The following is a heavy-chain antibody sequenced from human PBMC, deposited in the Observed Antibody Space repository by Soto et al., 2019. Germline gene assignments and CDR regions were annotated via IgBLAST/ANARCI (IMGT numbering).Heavy chain of an antibody. J-gene: IGHJ3*01. CDR1: GGSISSSSYY. Sequence: QLLESGPGLATPLETLSLTCSVSGGSISSSSYYWGWIRQSPGKGLEWIGSVHKSGSNYYNSSLQSRVTISIDTSKNQFYLRLSSVTASDPAVYYCATTTTGRVDVVDEGGQGTMVTVSS. D-gene: IGHD3-10*01. CDR3: ATTTTGRVDVVDE. V-gene: IGHV4-39*01. CDR2: VHKSGSN.